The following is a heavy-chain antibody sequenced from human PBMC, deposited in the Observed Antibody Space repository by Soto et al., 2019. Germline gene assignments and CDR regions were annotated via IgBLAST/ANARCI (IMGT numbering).Heavy chain of an antibody. CDR1: GGFLSESY. D-gene: IGHD6-19*01. J-gene: IGHJ4*01. CDR3: ARVHVMVVAGSTFDY. CDR2: INHVGGT. Sequence: SETLSLTCAVYGGFLSESYWTWIRQPPGKGLEWIGEINHVGGTNYNPSLKSRITISVDTSNNQFSLKLTSVTAADTAVYYCARVHVMVVAGSTFDYWGHGTLVTVSS. V-gene: IGHV4-34*01.